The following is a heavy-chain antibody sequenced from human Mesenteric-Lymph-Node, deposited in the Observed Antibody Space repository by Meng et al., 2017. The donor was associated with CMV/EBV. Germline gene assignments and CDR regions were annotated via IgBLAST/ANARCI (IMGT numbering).Heavy chain of an antibody. D-gene: IGHD2/OR15-2a*01. V-gene: IGHV3-23*01. CDR2: ISGGGYVT. CDR3: AKIDDLWGFDY. Sequence: SCPASGFTFSSYAVGWVRQAPGKGLEWVSAISGGGYVTYYADSVKGRFTISRDNSKKTAYLQMDSLRAEETAVYYCAKIDDLWGFDYWGQGTLVTVSS. CDR1: GFTFSSYA. J-gene: IGHJ4*02.